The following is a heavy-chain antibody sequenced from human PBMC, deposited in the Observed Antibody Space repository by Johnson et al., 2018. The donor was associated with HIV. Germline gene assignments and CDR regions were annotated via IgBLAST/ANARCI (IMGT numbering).Heavy chain of an antibody. Sequence: QVQLVESGGGLVKPGGSLSLSCAASGFTFSDYYMSWIRQAPGKGLEWVTYISRSGSSIYYADSVTGRFTIFRDNAKNSLFLEISSLKAEDTAVYYCASSGYCSGGSCYRWHAFDIWSQGTMVTVSS. CDR2: ISRSGSSI. V-gene: IGHV3-11*01. CDR1: GFTFSDYY. CDR3: ASSGYCSGGSCYRWHAFDI. D-gene: IGHD2-15*01. J-gene: IGHJ3*02.